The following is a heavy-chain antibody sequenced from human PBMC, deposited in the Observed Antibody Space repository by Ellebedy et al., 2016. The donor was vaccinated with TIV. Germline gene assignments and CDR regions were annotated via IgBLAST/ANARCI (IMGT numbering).Heavy chain of an antibody. CDR1: GGSISSYY. V-gene: IGHV4-59*01. CDR3: ARLLITMVYGMDV. D-gene: IGHD3-10*01. J-gene: IGHJ6*02. Sequence: MPSETLSLTCTVSGGSISSYYWSWIPQPPGKGLEWIGYIYYSGSTNYNPSLKSRVTISVDTSKNQFSLKLSSVTAADTAVYYCARLLITMVYGMDVWGQGTTVTVSS. CDR2: IYYSGST.